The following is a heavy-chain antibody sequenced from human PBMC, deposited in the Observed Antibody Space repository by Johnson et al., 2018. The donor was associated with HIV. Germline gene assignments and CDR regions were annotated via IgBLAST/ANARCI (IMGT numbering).Heavy chain of an antibody. CDR2: IYWNGGCT. CDR1: GFTFDDYG. J-gene: IGHJ3*02. V-gene: IGHV3-20*04. D-gene: IGHD3-22*01. Sequence: VQLVESGGGVVRPGGSLRLSCAASGFTFDDYGMSWVRQAPGKGLEWVSGIYWNGGCTGYADSVKGRFTISRDNAKNSLYLQMNNLRVEDMGVYYCAKGLYYYDSSDYDVPEIWGQGTTVAVSS. CDR3: AKGLYYYDSSDYDVPEI.